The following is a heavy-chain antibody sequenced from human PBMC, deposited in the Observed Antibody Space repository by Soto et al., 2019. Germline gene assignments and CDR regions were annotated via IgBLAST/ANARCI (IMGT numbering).Heavy chain of an antibody. V-gene: IGHV4-34*01. D-gene: IGHD6-6*01. CDR2: IYHNGAT. J-gene: IGHJ4*02. CDR1: GGSFSDNY. CDR3: ASARWNY. Sequence: SETLSLTCAVYGGSFSDNYWSWVRQPPGKGLEWIGEIYHNGATNYSPSLGSRLSISVDTSKYQFSLRLTSMTAADTAVYYCASARWNYWGQGTPVTVSS.